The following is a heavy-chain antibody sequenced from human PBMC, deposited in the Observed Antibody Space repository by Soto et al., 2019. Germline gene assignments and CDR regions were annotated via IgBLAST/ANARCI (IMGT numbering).Heavy chain of an antibody. CDR2: ISSSSSYI. Sequence: EVQLEESGGGLVKPGGSLRLSCTASGFTFSTYRMNWVRQAPGKGLEWVSSISSSSSYIYYAASVKGRFTISRDNAKNSLYVQMNSLRAEDTAVYYCARDSGGYGGYDYWGQGTLVTVSS. D-gene: IGHD4-17*01. J-gene: IGHJ4*02. CDR1: GFTFSTYR. V-gene: IGHV3-21*02. CDR3: ARDSGGYGGYDY.